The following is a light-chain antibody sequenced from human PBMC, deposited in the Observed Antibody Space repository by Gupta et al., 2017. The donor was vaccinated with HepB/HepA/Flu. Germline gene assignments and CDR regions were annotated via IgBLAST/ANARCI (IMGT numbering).Light chain of an antibody. CDR1: QSLVHSNGNTF. CDR3: RQTEHFPRA. CDR2: KSS. J-gene: IGKJ1*01. V-gene: IGKV2-24*01. Sequence: DIVMTQTSLSSPVALGQPVSISCRSSQSLVHSNGNTFLSWLHQRPGQPPRLLIYKSSKRCSGVPDRFSGSGTGAYFTLRISRVEAEDAGIYYCRQTEHFPRAFGQGTKVEI.